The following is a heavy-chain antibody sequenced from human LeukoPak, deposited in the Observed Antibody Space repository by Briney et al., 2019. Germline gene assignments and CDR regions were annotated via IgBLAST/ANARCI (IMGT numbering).Heavy chain of an antibody. J-gene: IGHJ4*02. CDR1: GFSFGSEA. Sequence: GGSLRLSCAVSGFSFGSEAMSWVCQSPPRGVEWVASISPGGGRTYYSDYVKGRLTISRDNSTNSLFVQMNSLRAEDTAVYFCAKSRSASATWALQIFDNWGQGTLVTVSS. V-gene: IGHV3-23*01. D-gene: IGHD6-25*01. CDR3: AKSRSASATWALQIFDN. CDR2: ISPGGGRT.